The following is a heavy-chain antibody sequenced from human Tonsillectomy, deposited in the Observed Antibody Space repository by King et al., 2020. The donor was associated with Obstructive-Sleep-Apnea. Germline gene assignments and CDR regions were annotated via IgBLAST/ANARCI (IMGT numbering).Heavy chain of an antibody. CDR2: IWYDGSDK. V-gene: IGHV3-33*01. CDR1: GFTFSTYG. D-gene: IGHD4-17*01. Sequence: QVQLVESGGGVVQPGRSLRLSCAASGFTFSTYGMHWVRQAPGKGLEWLAVIWYDGSDKYYADSVKGRFTFSRDNSKTTLYLQMNSLRVEDTALYFCARAVTGLGDWGQGTLVTVSS. CDR3: ARAVTGLGD. J-gene: IGHJ4*02.